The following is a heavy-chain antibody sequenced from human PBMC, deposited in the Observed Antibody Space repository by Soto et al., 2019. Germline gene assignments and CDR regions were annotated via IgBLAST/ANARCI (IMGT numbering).Heavy chain of an antibody. CDR1: GFTVSSYW. V-gene: IGHV3-74*01. D-gene: IGHD3-10*01. J-gene: IGHJ4*02. CDR3: ARSGSPGDLNY. Sequence: GGSLRLSCAASGFTVSSYWMDWVCQAPGKGLVWVSRINSDGSSTSYADSVKGRFTISRDNAKNTLYLQMNSLRAEDTAVHYCARSGSPGDLNYWGQGTLVTVSS. CDR2: INSDGSST.